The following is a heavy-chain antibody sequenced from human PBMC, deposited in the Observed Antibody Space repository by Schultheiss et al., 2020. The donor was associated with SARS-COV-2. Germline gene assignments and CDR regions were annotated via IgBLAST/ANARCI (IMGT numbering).Heavy chain of an antibody. CDR2: ISSSGSTI. CDR1: GFTFSSYE. Sequence: GGSLRLSCAASGFTFSSYEMNWVRQAPGKGLEWVSYISSSGSTIYYADSVKGRFTISRDNAKNSLYLQMNSLRAEDTAVYYCARDQTYYDFWSGYYRYYYYGMDVWGQGTTVTVSS. D-gene: IGHD3-3*01. V-gene: IGHV3-48*03. CDR3: ARDQTYYDFWSGYYRYYYYGMDV. J-gene: IGHJ6*02.